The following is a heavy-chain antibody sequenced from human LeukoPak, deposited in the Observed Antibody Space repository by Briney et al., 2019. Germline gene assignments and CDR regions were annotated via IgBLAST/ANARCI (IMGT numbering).Heavy chain of an antibody. D-gene: IGHD1-14*01. CDR1: GYTFTSYA. CDR2: INAGNGNT. CDR3: ARAGWAAHYMDV. V-gene: IGHV1-3*01. J-gene: IGHJ6*03. Sequence: GASVKVSCKASGYTFTSYAMHWVRQAPGQRLEWMGWINAGNGNTKYSQKFQGRVTMTRDTSISTAYMELSRLRSDDTAVYYCARAGWAAHYMDVWGKGTTVTVSS.